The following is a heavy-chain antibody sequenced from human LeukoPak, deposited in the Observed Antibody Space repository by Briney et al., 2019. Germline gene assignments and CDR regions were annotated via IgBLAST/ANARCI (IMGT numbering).Heavy chain of an antibody. D-gene: IGHD6-13*01. J-gene: IGHJ4*02. CDR1: GYTFTVYY. Sequence: ASVKVSCKASGYTFTVYYRHWGRQAPGQALEWMGWINPNSGGTNYAQKFQGRVTMTRDTSISTAYMELSRLRSDDTAVYYCARSAEYSSSPGWWGQGTLVTVSS. CDR3: ARSAEYSSSPGW. CDR2: INPNSGGT. V-gene: IGHV1-2*02.